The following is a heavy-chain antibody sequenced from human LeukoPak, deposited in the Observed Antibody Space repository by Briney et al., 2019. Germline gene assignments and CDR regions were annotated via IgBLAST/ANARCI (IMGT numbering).Heavy chain of an antibody. CDR1: GGSITSSDYY. CDR3: ARQLGSGGFDP. CDR2: VYYSGST. V-gene: IGHV4-39*01. D-gene: IGHD7-27*01. Sequence: PSETLSLTCTVSGGSITSSDYYWGWIHQPPGKGLEWIGIVYYSGSTYYNPSLKSRVTISVDTSKNQFSLKLSSVTAADTAVYYCARQLGSGGFDPWGRGTLVTVSS. J-gene: IGHJ5*02.